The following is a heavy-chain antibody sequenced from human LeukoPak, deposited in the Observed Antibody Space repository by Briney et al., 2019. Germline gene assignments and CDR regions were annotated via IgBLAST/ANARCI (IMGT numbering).Heavy chain of an antibody. Sequence: GGSLGLSCAASGFTFSSYWMSWVRQAPGKGLEWVANIKQDGSEKYYVDSVKGRFTISRDNAKNSLYLQMNSLRAEDTVVYYCARDRRGAAAVSPLGYWGQGTLVTVSS. CDR1: GFTFSSYW. D-gene: IGHD6-13*01. CDR3: ARDRRGAAAVSPLGY. CDR2: IKQDGSEK. J-gene: IGHJ4*02. V-gene: IGHV3-7*03.